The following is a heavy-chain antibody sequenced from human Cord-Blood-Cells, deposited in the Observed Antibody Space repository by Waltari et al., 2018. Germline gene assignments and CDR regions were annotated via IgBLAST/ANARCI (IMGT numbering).Heavy chain of an antibody. CDR2: INHSGST. Sequence: QVQLQQWGAGLLKPSETLSLTCAVYGGSFSGYYWSWIRQPPGKGLEWIGEINHSGSTNYHPSLKSRVTISVDPSKNQFSLKLSSVTAADTAVYYCARAYYDILTGYYYFDYWGQGTLVTVSS. J-gene: IGHJ4*02. V-gene: IGHV4-34*01. CDR3: ARAYYDILTGYYYFDY. D-gene: IGHD3-9*01. CDR1: GGSFSGYY.